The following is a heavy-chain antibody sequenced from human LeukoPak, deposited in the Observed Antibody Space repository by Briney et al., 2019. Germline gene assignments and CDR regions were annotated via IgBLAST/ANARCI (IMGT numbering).Heavy chain of an antibody. Sequence: SETLSLTCTVSGGSVSSGSYYWSWIRQPPGKGLEWIGYIYYSGSTNYNPSLKSRVTISVDTSKNQFSLKLSSVTAADTAVYYCARVGPGDHGLDFDYWGQGTPVTVSS. CDR2: IYYSGST. CDR3: ARVGPGDHGLDFDY. V-gene: IGHV4-61*01. D-gene: IGHD4-17*01. J-gene: IGHJ4*02. CDR1: GGSVSSGSYY.